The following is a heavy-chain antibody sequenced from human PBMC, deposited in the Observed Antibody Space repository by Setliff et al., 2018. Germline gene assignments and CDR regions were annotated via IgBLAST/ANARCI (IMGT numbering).Heavy chain of an antibody. V-gene: IGHV1-18*01. D-gene: IGHD3-10*01. J-gene: IGHJ4*02. Sequence: ASVKVSCKASGCTFSSYAISWVRQAPGQGLEWLGWISVYSGNTDYAQNFQGRVTMTADTSTSTAYMELRSLTSDDTAVYYCARRPRAVYGSGRRNWFLDYWGQGTLVTVSS. CDR1: GCTFSSYA. CDR3: ARRPRAVYGSGRRNWFLDY. CDR2: ISVYSGNT.